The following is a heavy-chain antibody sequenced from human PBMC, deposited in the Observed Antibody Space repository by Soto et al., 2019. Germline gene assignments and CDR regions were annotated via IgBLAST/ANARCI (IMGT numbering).Heavy chain of an antibody. CDR1: GGSISSSSYY. CDR2: ICYSGST. D-gene: IGHD1-26*01. Sequence: QLQLQESGPGLVKPSETLSLTCTVSGGSISSSSYYWGWIRQPPGKGLEWIGSICYSGSTYYNPSLKSRVTISVDTSKNQFSLKLSSVTAADTAVYYCARRPSSGSYHYWYFDLWGRGTLVTVSS. J-gene: IGHJ2*01. CDR3: ARRPSSGSYHYWYFDL. V-gene: IGHV4-39*01.